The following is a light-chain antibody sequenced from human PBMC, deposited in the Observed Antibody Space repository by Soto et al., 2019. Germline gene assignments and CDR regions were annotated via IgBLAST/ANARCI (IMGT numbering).Light chain of an antibody. V-gene: IGKV3-15*01. CDR1: QSVGSN. Sequence: EIVMTQSPATLSVSPGERATPSCRASQSVGSNLAWYQQKPGQAPRLLIYGASTRATGIPDRFSGSGSGTEFTLTVSSLQSEDFAVYYCQQYNNWPRTFGQGTKVDIK. CDR2: GAS. CDR3: QQYNNWPRT. J-gene: IGKJ1*01.